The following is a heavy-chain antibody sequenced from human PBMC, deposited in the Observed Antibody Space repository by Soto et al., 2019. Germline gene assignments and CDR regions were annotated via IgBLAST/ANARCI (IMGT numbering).Heavy chain of an antibody. CDR3: ARVGQQLVRGAFDY. Sequence: QVQLQESGPGLVKPSETLSLTCTVSGGSISSYYWSWIRQPPGKGLEWIGYIYYSGSTNYNPSLKSRLTISVDTSKNQFSLKLSSVTAADTAVYYCARVGQQLVRGAFDYWGQGTLVTVSS. J-gene: IGHJ4*02. CDR1: GGSISSYY. D-gene: IGHD6-13*01. CDR2: IYYSGST. V-gene: IGHV4-59*01.